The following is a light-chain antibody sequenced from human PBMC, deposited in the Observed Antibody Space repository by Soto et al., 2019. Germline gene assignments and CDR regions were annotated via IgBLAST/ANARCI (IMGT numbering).Light chain of an antibody. CDR3: QSYDLSLSGWV. J-gene: IGLJ3*02. V-gene: IGLV1-40*01. CDR1: SSNIGAGYD. Sequence: QSVLTQPPSVSGAPGQRVTISCTGSSSNIGAGYDVHWYQQLPGTAPKLLIYGNSNRPSGVPDRFSGSKSGTSASLAITGLRAADEADYYCQSYDLSLSGWVFGGGTKLTVL. CDR2: GNS.